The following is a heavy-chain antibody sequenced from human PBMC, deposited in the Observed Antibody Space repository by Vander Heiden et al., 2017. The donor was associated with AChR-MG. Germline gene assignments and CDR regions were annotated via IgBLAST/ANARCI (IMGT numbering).Heavy chain of an antibody. CDR2: IYWDDDK. Sequence: QITLKESGPTLVKPTQTLTLTCTFSGFSLSTRGVGVGWIRQPPGKALEWLALIYWDDDKRYSPSLKSRLTITKDTSKNQVVLTMTNMDPVDTATYYCAHIVMITFGGELNWFDPWGQGTLVTVSS. J-gene: IGHJ5*02. D-gene: IGHD3-16*01. CDR3: AHIVMITFGGELNWFDP. CDR1: GFSLSTRGVG. V-gene: IGHV2-5*02.